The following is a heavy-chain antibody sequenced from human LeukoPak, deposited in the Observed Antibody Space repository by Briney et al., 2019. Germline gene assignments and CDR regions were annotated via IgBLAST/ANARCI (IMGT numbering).Heavy chain of an antibody. CDR3: ARVGDSSSWHYYMDV. Sequence: GASVKVSCKASGGTFSSYAISWVRQAPGQGLEWMGRIIPILGIANYAQKFQGRVTITADKSTSTAYMELSSLRSEDTAVYYCARVGDSSSWHYYMDVWGKGTTVTVSS. D-gene: IGHD6-13*01. V-gene: IGHV1-69*04. CDR2: IIPILGIA. CDR1: GGTFSSYA. J-gene: IGHJ6*03.